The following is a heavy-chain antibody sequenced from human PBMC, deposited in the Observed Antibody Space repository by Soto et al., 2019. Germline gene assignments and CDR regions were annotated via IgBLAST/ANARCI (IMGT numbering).Heavy chain of an antibody. V-gene: IGHV4-34*01. CDR3: ARGPLTSGYALGVFYYGLDV. Sequence: PSETLSLTCAVYGGSFGNYFWSWIRHSPGKGLEWIGEIDHGGSTNYNPSLKSRVTLSIDTSRNQFSLKLTSVSAADTAVYYCARGPLTSGYALGVFYYGLDVCGQGTTVTVSS. CDR2: IDHGGST. J-gene: IGHJ6*02. CDR1: GGSFGNYF. D-gene: IGHD5-12*01.